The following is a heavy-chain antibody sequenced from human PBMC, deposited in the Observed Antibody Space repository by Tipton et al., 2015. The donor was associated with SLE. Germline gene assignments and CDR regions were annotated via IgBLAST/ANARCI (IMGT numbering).Heavy chain of an antibody. V-gene: IGHV4-4*08. CDR3: ARSVTPAAIGWFDP. CDR2: VFPTGST. D-gene: IGHD2-2*01. J-gene: IGHJ5*02. Sequence: TLSLTCTVSGGSILNDFWSWIRQPPGKGLEWVGYVFPTGSTNYNPSLKSRVTISLDTSKNQFSLKLSSVTAADTAVYYCARSVTPAAIGWFDPWGQGTLVTVSS. CDR1: GGSILNDF.